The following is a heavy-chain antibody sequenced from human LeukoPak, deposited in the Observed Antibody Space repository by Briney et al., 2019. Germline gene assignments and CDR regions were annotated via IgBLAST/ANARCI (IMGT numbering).Heavy chain of an antibody. D-gene: IGHD3/OR15-3a*01. J-gene: IGHJ4*02. CDR3: ARQTGSGLFILP. CDR1: GGSFNAYY. CDR2: INHSGSI. Sequence: SETLSLTCAVYGGSFNAYYWSWIRQPPGKGLEWIGEINHSGSINYNPSFKSRVTISVDTSKNQFSLRLTSVTAADTAVYYCARQTGSGLFILPGGQGTLVTVSS. V-gene: IGHV4-34*01.